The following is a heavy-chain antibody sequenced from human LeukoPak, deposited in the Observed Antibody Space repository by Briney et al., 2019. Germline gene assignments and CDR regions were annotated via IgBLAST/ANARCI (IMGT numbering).Heavy chain of an antibody. J-gene: IGHJ6*03. CDR3: AQSGYLVGAPNFFYYYMDV. CDR2: ISGSGGST. V-gene: IGHV3-23*01. CDR1: GFTFSSYA. D-gene: IGHD1-26*01. Sequence: QPGGSLRLSCAASGFTFSSYAMSWVRQAPGKGLEWVSDISGSGGSTYYADSVKGRFTISRDNSNNTLYLQMNSMRAEDTAVYYCAQSGYLVGAPNFFYYYMDVWGRGTTVTVSS.